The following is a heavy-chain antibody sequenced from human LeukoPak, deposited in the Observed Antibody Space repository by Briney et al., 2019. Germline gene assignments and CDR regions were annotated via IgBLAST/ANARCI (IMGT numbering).Heavy chain of an antibody. J-gene: IGHJ4*02. D-gene: IGHD3-22*01. CDR1: GGFFSGYY. Sequence: PSETLSLTCDVYGGFFSGYYWNWIRQPPGKGLEWIGGVDRTESANYNPSLKSRVAISVDMSKNQFSLKLSSVTAADTGVYYCARGLKYYTTSGRLGYWGQGTLVTVPS. V-gene: IGHV4-34*01. CDR3: ARGLKYYTTSGRLGY. CDR2: VDRTESA.